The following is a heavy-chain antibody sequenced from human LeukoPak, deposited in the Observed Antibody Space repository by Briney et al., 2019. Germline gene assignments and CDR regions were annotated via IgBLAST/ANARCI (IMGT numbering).Heavy chain of an antibody. CDR1: GYTFTGYY. CDR2: INPNSGGT. Sequence: GASVKVSCKASGYTFTGYYMHWVRQAPGQGLEWMGWINPNSGGTNYAQKFQGRVTMTRDTSISTAYMELSRLRSDDTAVYYCASEGYSSSWYDGGRFDPWGQGTLVTVSS. J-gene: IGHJ5*02. CDR3: ASEGYSSSWYDGGRFDP. V-gene: IGHV1-2*02. D-gene: IGHD6-13*01.